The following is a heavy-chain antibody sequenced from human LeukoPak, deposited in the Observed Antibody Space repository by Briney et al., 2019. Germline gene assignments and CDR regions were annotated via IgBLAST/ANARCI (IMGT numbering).Heavy chain of an antibody. D-gene: IGHD3-22*01. V-gene: IGHV4-34*01. CDR3: ARGDSSGWHIDY. CDR2: INHSGST. J-gene: IGHJ4*02. CDR1: GGSFSGYY. Sequence: SETLSLTCAVYGGSFSGYYWSWIRQPPGKGLEWIGEINHSGSTNYNPSLKSRVTISVDTSKNQFSPKLSSVTAADTAVYYCARGDSSGWHIDYWGQGTLVTVSS.